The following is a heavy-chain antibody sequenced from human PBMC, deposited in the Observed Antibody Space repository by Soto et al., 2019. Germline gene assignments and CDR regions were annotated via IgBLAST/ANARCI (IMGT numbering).Heavy chain of an antibody. V-gene: IGHV3-30*18. CDR2: ISYDGSNK. Sequence: PGGSLRLSCAASGFTFSSYGMHWVRQAPGKGLEWVAVISYDGSNKYYADSVKGRFTISRDNSKNTLYLQMNSLRAEDTAVYYCAKSVGCSSTSCYSAIAPAFPYYYYYYYMDVWGKGTTVTVSS. D-gene: IGHD2-2*01. CDR3: AKSVGCSSTSCYSAIAPAFPYYYYYYYMDV. J-gene: IGHJ6*03. CDR1: GFTFSSYG.